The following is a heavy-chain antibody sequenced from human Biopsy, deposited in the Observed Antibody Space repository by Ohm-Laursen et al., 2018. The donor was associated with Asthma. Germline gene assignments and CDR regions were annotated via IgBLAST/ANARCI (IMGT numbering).Heavy chain of an antibody. CDR1: GFTFGDYC. D-gene: IGHD3-3*01. CDR3: ARTFHLWSPYHAEHYQL. V-gene: IGHV3-7*01. J-gene: IGHJ1*01. CDR2: IKHDGSEK. Sequence: LRLSCAASGFTFGDYCMSWVRQVPGQGLEWVANIKHDGSEKNHVDSLKGRFTISRDNAKNLLFLQMNSLRAEDTAVYYCARTFHLWSPYHAEHYQLWGQGTLVTVSS.